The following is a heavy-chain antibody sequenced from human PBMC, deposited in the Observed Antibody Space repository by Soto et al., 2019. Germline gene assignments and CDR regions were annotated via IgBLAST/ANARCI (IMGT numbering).Heavy chain of an antibody. CDR1: GGSISSYY. J-gene: IGHJ5*02. V-gene: IGHV4-59*01. CDR2: IYYSGST. CDR3: ARGRLYDFWSGPADNWFEP. D-gene: IGHD3-3*01. Sequence: PSETLSLTCTVSGGSISSYYWSWIRQPPGKGLEWIGYIYYSGSTNYNPSLKSRVTISVDTSKNQFSLKLSSVTAADTAVYYCARGRLYDFWSGPADNWFEPWGQGTLVTVSS.